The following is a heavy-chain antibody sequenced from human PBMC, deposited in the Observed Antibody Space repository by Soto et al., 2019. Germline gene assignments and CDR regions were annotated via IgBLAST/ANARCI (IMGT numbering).Heavy chain of an antibody. Sequence: GGSLRLCCAASGFTVSSYWMHWVRQAPGKGLVWVSRINSDGSSTSYADSVKGRFTISRDNAKNTLYLQMNSLRAEDTAVYYCAREGWLLRYAFDIWGQGTMVTFSS. V-gene: IGHV3-74*01. J-gene: IGHJ3*02. CDR1: GFTVSSYW. D-gene: IGHD2-15*01. CDR2: INSDGSST. CDR3: AREGWLLRYAFDI.